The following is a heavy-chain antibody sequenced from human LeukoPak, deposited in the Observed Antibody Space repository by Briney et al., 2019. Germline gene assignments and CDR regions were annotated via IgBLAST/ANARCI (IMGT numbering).Heavy chain of an antibody. D-gene: IGHD3-22*01. CDR3: ARDQRRNYYDSSGYYDY. V-gene: IGHV4-59*12. CDR2: IYYSGST. Sequence: PSETLSLTCTVSGGSISSYYWSWIRQPPGKGLEWIGYIYYSGSTNYNPSLQSRVTMSVDTSKNQFSLKLSSVTAADTAVYYCARDQRRNYYDSSGYYDYWGQGTLVTVSS. J-gene: IGHJ4*02. CDR1: GGSISSYY.